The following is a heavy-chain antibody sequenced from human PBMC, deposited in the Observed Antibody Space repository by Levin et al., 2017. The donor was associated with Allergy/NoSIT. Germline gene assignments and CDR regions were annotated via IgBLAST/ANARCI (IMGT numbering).Heavy chain of an antibody. V-gene: IGHV1-2*02. D-gene: IGHD6-13*01. Sequence: GESLKISCKASGYTFTGYYMHWVRQAPGQGLEWMGWINPNSGGTNYAQKFQGRVTMTRDTSISTAYMELSRLRSDDTAVYYCARDRQQLAVNWFDPWGQGTLVTVSS. J-gene: IGHJ5*02. CDR3: ARDRQQLAVNWFDP. CDR2: INPNSGGT. CDR1: GYTFTGYY.